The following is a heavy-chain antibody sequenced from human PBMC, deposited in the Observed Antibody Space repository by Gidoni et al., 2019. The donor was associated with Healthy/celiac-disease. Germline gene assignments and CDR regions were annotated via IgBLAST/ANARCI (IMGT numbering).Heavy chain of an antibody. CDR1: GFTFSSYG. CDR2: IWYDGSNK. CDR3: ARQYYDSSGYNQYYGMDV. Sequence: QVQLVESGGGVVQPGRSLRLSCAASGFTFSSYGMHWVRQAPGKGLEWVAVIWYDGSNKYYADSVKGRFTISRDNSKNTLYLQMNSLRAEDTAVYYCARQYYDSSGYNQYYGMDVWGQGTTVTVSS. J-gene: IGHJ6*02. D-gene: IGHD3-22*01. V-gene: IGHV3-33*01.